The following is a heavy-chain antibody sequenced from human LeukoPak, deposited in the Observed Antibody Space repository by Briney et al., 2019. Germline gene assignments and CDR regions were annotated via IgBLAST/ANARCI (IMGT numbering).Heavy chain of an antibody. J-gene: IGHJ4*02. Sequence: GGSLRLSCAASGFTFSNYWMSWVRQAPGKGLEWVSSISSSSSYIYYADSVKGRFTISRDNAKNSLYLQMNSLRAEDTAVYYCAREASSSWTDFDYWGQGTLVTVSS. CDR3: AREASSSWTDFDY. CDR1: GFTFSNYW. CDR2: ISSSSSYI. D-gene: IGHD6-13*01. V-gene: IGHV3-21*01.